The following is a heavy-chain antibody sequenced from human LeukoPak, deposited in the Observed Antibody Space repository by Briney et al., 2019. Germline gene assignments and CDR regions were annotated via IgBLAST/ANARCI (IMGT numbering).Heavy chain of an antibody. Sequence: SETLSLTCTVSGCSFSSGGFYRSWIRQHPGKCLEWIGYIYYSGSTYYNPSLKSRVTISVDTSKNQFSLKLSSVTAADTAVYYCARGGGGFDPWGQGTLVTVSS. D-gene: IGHD3-10*01. CDR1: GCSFSSGGFY. CDR3: ARGGGGFDP. J-gene: IGHJ5*02. V-gene: IGHV4-31*03. CDR2: IYYSGST.